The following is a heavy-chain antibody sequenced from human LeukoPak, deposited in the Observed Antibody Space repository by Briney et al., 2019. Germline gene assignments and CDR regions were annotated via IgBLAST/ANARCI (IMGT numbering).Heavy chain of an antibody. Sequence: GASVKVSCKASGYTFTGYYMHWVRQAPGQGLEWMGWINPNSGGTNYAQKFQGRVTMTRDTSISTAYMELSRLRSDDTAVYYCARGAGTTVTQISIWGQGTMVTVSS. CDR1: GYTFTGYY. D-gene: IGHD4-17*01. CDR2: INPNSGGT. CDR3: ARGAGTTVTQISI. J-gene: IGHJ3*02. V-gene: IGHV1-2*02.